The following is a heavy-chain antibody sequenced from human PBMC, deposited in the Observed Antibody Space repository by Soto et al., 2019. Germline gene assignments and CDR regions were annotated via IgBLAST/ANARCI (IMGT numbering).Heavy chain of an antibody. CDR3: ARTIAGYYYFDY. V-gene: IGHV3-7*01. J-gene: IGHJ4*02. Sequence: GGSLRLSCAASGFTFSSYWMSWVRQAPGKGLEWVANIKQYGSEKYYVDSVKGRFTISRDNAKNSLYLQMNSLRAEYTAVYYCARTIAGYYYFDYWGQGTLVTVSS. CDR1: GFTFSSYW. CDR2: IKQYGSEK. D-gene: IGHD1-1*01.